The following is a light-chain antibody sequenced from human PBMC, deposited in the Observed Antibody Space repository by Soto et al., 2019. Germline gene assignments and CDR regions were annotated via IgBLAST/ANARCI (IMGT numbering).Light chain of an antibody. CDR1: QSVSNNY. V-gene: IGKV3D-20*02. CDR2: GAT. CDR3: QQRNVWPPIT. J-gene: IGKJ5*01. Sequence: EIVLTQSPGTLSLSPGERATLSCRASQSVSNNYLAWYQQKPGQAPRLLIHGATTRATGIPARFSGSASGTEFTLTINSLEPEDFAVYYCQQRNVWPPITFGQGTRLEIK.